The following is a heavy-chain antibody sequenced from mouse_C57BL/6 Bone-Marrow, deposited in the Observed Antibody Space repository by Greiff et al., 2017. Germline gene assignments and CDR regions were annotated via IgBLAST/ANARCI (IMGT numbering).Heavy chain of an antibody. D-gene: IGHD1-1*01. CDR3: SRQVTTVLATKYFDV. CDR1: GFTFSSYT. V-gene: IGHV5-9*01. Sequence: EVKLMESGGGLVKPGGSLKLSCAASGFTFSSYTMSWVRQTPEKRLQWVAAISGGGGNTYYPDSVKGRVTISRDNDKNILYLQMISLRSEDTALYYCSRQVTTVLATKYFDVWGTGTTVTVSS. J-gene: IGHJ1*03. CDR2: ISGGGGNT.